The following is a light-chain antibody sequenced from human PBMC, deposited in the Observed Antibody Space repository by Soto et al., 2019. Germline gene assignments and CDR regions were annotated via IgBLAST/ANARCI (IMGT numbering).Light chain of an antibody. CDR2: KAS. Sequence: ELVMTQSPASLSASPGETVTLSCRATQTAYKNLAWYQQKPGQAPRLLIFKASTRATGLPARFSGSGSGTEFTLSISSLQSEDSAIYYCQEYNRWPPEFIFGPGTRLEIK. J-gene: IGKJ2*01. V-gene: IGKV3-15*01. CDR3: QEYNRWPPEFI. CDR1: QTAYKN.